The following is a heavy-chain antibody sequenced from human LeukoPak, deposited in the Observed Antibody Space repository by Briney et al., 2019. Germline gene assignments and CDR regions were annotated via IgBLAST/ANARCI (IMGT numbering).Heavy chain of an antibody. CDR2: IGTAGDP. Sequence: GGSLRLSCAASGFTFSSYDMHWVRQATGKGLEWVSAIGTAGDPYYPGSVKGRFTISGEHAKNSLYLQMNSLRAGDTAVYYCARAAYYGSGSYVSYYFDYWGQGTLVTVSS. V-gene: IGHV3-13*05. J-gene: IGHJ4*02. CDR3: ARAAYYGSGSYVSYYFDY. CDR1: GFTFSSYD. D-gene: IGHD3-10*01.